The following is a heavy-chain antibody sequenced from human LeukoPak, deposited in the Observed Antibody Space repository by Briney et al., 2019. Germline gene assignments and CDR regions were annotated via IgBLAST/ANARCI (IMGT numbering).Heavy chain of an antibody. CDR1: GFTFSSYS. D-gene: IGHD6-19*01. J-gene: IGHJ4*02. V-gene: IGHV3-21*01. CDR3: ARDRSGSGCNY. Sequence: GGSLRLSCAASGFTFSSYSMNWVRQAPGKGLEWVSPISSSSSYIYYADSVKGRFTISRDNAKNSLYLQMNSLRAEDTAVYYCARDRSGSGCNYWGQGTLVTVSS. CDR2: ISSSSSYI.